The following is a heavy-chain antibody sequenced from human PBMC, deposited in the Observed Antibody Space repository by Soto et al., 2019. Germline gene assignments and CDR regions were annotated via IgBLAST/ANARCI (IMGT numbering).Heavy chain of an antibody. CDR2: ISYDGSNK. V-gene: IGHV3-30*18. CDR1: GFTFSSYG. J-gene: IGHJ6*03. Sequence: GGSLRLSCAASGFTFSSYGMHWVRQAPGKGLEWVAVISYDGSNKYYADSVKGRFTISRDNSKNTLYLQMNSLRAEDTAVYYCAKDLGSVRNDYSNRNPGDYYYYYMDVWGKGTTVTVSS. CDR3: AKDLGSVRNDYSNRNPGDYYYYYMDV. D-gene: IGHD4-4*01.